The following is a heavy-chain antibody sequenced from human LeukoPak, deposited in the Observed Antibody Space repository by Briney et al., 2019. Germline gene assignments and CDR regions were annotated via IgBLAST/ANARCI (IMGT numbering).Heavy chain of an antibody. J-gene: IGHJ4*02. V-gene: IGHV3-23*01. Sequence: GGSLRLSCAASGFTFSSHAISWVRQAPGKGLEWVSVISGSGDITYYADSVKGRFTISRDNSKNTLYLQMNSLRAEDTAVYYCAKRAGYYFDYWGQGTLVTVSS. CDR1: GFTFSSHA. D-gene: IGHD4/OR15-4a*01. CDR2: ISGSGDIT. CDR3: AKRAGYYFDY.